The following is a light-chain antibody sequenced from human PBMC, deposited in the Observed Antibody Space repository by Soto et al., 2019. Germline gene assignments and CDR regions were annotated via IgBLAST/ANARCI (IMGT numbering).Light chain of an antibody. CDR3: AAWDAGLGGYV. Sequence: QSALTQPPSASGTPGQRVTISCSGSSSNIGSNTVNWYQQLPGTTPKLLIYSNDQRPSGVPDRFSGSKSGTSASLAIRRLQFVDEAIYYYAAWDAGLGGYVFGIGPKVTVL. CDR2: SND. J-gene: IGLJ1*01. CDR1: SSNIGSNT. V-gene: IGLV1-44*01.